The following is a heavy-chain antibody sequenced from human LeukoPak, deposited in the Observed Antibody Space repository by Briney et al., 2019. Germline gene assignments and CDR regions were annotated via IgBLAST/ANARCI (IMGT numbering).Heavy chain of an antibody. CDR3: AKRGVVIRVILVGFHKEAYYFDS. J-gene: IGHJ4*02. CDR1: GITVSNYG. CDR2: ISGSGGGT. D-gene: IGHD3-22*01. Sequence: GGSLRLSCAVSGITVSNYGMSWVRQAPGKGLEWVAGISGSGGGTNYADPVKGRFTISRDNPKNTLYLQMNSLRAEDTAVYFCAKRGVVIRVILVGFHKEAYYFDSWGQGALVTVSS. V-gene: IGHV3-23*01.